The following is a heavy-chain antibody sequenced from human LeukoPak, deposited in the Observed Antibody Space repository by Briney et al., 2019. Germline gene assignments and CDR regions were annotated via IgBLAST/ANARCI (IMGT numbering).Heavy chain of an antibody. V-gene: IGHV4-4*07. J-gene: IGHJ4*02. Sequence: KASETLSLTCTVSGGSISSYFWSWIRQPAGKGLEWVGRIYTSGTTSYHASLKSRVTMSVDTSKNQFPLKLSSVTAADTAVYYCARDRGSGIDYWGQGTLVTVSS. CDR1: GGSISSYF. CDR2: IYTSGTT. D-gene: IGHD3-10*01. CDR3: ARDRGSGIDY.